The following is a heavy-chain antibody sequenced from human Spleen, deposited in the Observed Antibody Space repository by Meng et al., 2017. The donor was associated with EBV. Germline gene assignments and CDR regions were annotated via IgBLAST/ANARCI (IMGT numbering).Heavy chain of an antibody. CDR3: AGGPTAMVTYFDY. CDR1: GVSISSGDYS. D-gene: IGHD5-18*01. V-gene: IGHV4-30-2*01. CDR2: MHHSGST. Sequence: LPRQSSGSGLVKPSQTLSPTCAVSGVSISSGDYSWSWIRQPPGKGLEWIGYMHHSGSTYNNPSLKSRVTISVDRSKNQFSLKLSSVTAADTAVYYCAGGPTAMVTYFDYWGQGTLVTVSS. J-gene: IGHJ4*02.